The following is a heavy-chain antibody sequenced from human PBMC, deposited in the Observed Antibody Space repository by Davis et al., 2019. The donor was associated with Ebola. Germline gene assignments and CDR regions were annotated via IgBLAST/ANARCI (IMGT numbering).Heavy chain of an antibody. CDR2: IYPGDSDT. D-gene: IGHD6-13*01. J-gene: IGHJ5*02. CDR1: GYSFTSYW. V-gene: IGHV5-51*01. CDR3: ARRRSIVAAGNWFDP. Sequence: GGSLRLSCKGSGYSFTSYWIGWVRRMPGKGLEWMGIIYPGDSDTRYSPSFQGQVTISADKSISTAYLQWSSLKASDTAMYYCARRRSIVAAGNWFDPWGQGTLVTVSS.